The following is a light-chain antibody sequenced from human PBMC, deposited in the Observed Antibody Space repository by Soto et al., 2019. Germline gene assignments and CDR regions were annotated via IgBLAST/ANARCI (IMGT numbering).Light chain of an antibody. CDR3: QSYDNSRSGTGV. CDR2: GNS. Sequence: QSVLTQPPSVSGAPGQRVTISCTGSSSNIGAGYYVHWYQQLPGTAPKLLIYGNSNRPSGVPDRFSGSKSGTSDSLALTGLQAEDEADDYCQSYDNSRSGTGVFGGGTKRTVL. V-gene: IGLV1-40*01. J-gene: IGLJ2*01. CDR1: SSNIGAGYY.